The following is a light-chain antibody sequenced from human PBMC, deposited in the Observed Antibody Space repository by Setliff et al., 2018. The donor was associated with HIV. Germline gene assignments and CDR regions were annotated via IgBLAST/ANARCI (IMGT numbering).Light chain of an antibody. V-gene: IGLV2-14*03. Sequence: LAQPASVSGSPGQSITISCTGTSSDVGGHDYVSWYQQLPGKVPKLLIYNVNNRPSGVSDRFSGSKSGNTASLTISGLQAEDEADYYCSSYVNINTLVFGTGTKVTVL. J-gene: IGLJ1*01. CDR2: NVN. CDR3: SSYVNINTLV. CDR1: SSDVGGHDY.